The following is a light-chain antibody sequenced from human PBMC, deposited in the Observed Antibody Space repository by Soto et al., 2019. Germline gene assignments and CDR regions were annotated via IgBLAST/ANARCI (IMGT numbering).Light chain of an antibody. CDR3: SSYTSSSTLV. Sequence: QSALTQPASVSGSPGQSITISCTGTSSDVGGYNYVSWYQQHPGKAPKLMIYEVSNRPSGVSIRFAGSKSGNTASLTISGLQAEDEADYYCSSYTSSSTLVFGTGTKLTAL. CDR1: SSDVGGYNY. V-gene: IGLV2-14*01. J-gene: IGLJ1*01. CDR2: EVS.